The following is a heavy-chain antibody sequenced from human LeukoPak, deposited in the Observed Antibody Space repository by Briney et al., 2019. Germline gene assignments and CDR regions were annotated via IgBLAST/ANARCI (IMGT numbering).Heavy chain of an antibody. Sequence: GGSLRLSCAASGFTFSSYAMSWVRQAPGKGLEWVSAISGSGGSTYYADSVKGRFTISRDNSKNTLYLQMNSLRAEDTALYYCAKGFSPWELLLPFDYWGQGTLVTVSS. J-gene: IGHJ4*02. CDR1: GFTFSSYA. D-gene: IGHD1-26*01. CDR2: ISGSGGST. V-gene: IGHV3-23*01. CDR3: AKGFSPWELLLPFDY.